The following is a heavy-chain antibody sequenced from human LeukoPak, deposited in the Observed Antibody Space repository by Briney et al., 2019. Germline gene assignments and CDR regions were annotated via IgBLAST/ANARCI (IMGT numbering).Heavy chain of an antibody. D-gene: IGHD3-3*01. J-gene: IGHJ4*02. Sequence: GGSLRLSCAASGFTFSSYAMHWVRQAPGRGLEWVATLSGSGAGTYYSDSVQGRFTISRDNSKRTLFLQMNSLRAEDTAFYYCAKAELGVDTFFDYWGQGTLVTVSS. CDR2: LSGSGAGT. CDR3: AKAELGVDTFFDY. V-gene: IGHV3-23*01. CDR1: GFTFSSYA.